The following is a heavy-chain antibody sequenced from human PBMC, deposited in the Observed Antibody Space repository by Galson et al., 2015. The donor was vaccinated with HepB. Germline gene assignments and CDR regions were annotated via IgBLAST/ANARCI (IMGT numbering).Heavy chain of an antibody. J-gene: IGHJ4*02. CDR2: ISSSSSYI. V-gene: IGHV3-21*01. CDR3: ARDAPSTYYYDSSGSCVDY. CDR1: GFTFSSYS. Sequence: SLRLSCAASGFTFSSYSMNWVRQAPGKGLEWVSSISSSSSYIYYADSVKGRFTISRDNAKNSLYLQMNSLRAEDTAVYYCARDAPSTYYYDSSGSCVDYWGQGTLVTVSS. D-gene: IGHD3-22*01.